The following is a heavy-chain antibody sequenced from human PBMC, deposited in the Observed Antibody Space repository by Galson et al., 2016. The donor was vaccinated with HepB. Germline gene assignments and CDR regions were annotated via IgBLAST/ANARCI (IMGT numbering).Heavy chain of an antibody. J-gene: IGHJ3*02. V-gene: IGHV3-30*18. D-gene: IGHD6-13*01. CDR2: ISFDGSHK. CDR1: GFTFSNYG. Sequence: SLRLSCATSGFTFSNYGMHWVRQAPGKGREWVATISFDGSHKSNAESVKGRITISRDSSNNSVNLQMNSLRPEDTAVYYCAKQVGSATAGDALDIWGQGTVVTVS. CDR3: AKQVGSATAGDALDI.